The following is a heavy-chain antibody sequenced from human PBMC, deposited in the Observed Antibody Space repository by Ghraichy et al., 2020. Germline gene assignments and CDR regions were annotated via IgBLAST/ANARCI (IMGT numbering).Heavy chain of an antibody. J-gene: IGHJ5*02. V-gene: IGHV4-34*01. Sequence: ESLNISCAVYGGSFSGYYWSWIRQPPGKGLEWIGEINHSGSTNYNPSLKSRVTISVDTSKNQFSLKLSSVTAADTAVYYCARMVLVYYYDSRRRFDPWGQGTLVTVSS. D-gene: IGHD3-22*01. CDR1: GGSFSGYY. CDR3: ARMVLVYYYDSRRRFDP. CDR2: INHSGST.